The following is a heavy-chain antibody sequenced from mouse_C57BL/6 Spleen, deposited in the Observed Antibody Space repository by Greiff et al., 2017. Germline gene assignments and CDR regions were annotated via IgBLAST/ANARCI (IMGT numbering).Heavy chain of an antibody. CDR2: ISDGGSYT. CDR3: ARDQALGPVYAMDY. J-gene: IGHJ4*01. Sequence: EVKVEESGGGLVKPGGSLKLSCAASGFTFSSYAMSWVRQTPEKRLEWVATISDGGSYTYYPDNVKGRFTISRDNAKNNLYLQMSHLKSEDTAMYDCARDQALGPVYAMDYWGQGTSVTVSS. V-gene: IGHV5-4*01. CDR1: GFTFSSYA. D-gene: IGHD3-1*01.